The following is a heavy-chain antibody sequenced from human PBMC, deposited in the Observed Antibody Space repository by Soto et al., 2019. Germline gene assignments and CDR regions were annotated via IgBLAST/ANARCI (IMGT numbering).Heavy chain of an antibody. Sequence: QVQLVQSGAEVKKPGASVKVSCKASGYMFVSWVRQAPGQGLEWMGWIGAYTGSTNFAEKFQGRVTMTTDTSTGTAYMELRSLTSDDTAVYYCATVAPPDSDYYYSGMDVWGQGTTVTVSS. CDR1: GYMFV. CDR3: ATVAPPDSDYYYSGMDV. D-gene: IGHD3-22*01. V-gene: IGHV1-18*01. CDR2: IGAYTGST. J-gene: IGHJ6*02.